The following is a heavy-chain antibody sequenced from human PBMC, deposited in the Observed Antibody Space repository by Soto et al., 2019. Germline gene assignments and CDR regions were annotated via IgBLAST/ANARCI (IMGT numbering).Heavy chain of an antibody. D-gene: IGHD2-21*01. V-gene: IGHV4-59*11. J-gene: IGHJ3*02. CDR3: ARGNDWKSSTFDI. CDR2: VYYSGAT. CDR1: GGSLTDHY. Sequence: QVQLQESDPGLVKPSETLSLTCTVAGGSLTDHYANWFRQSPGRGLQWIGYVYYSGATSYNPSLTSRVTMTVDAVKNQFSLKLRSVTAADTAVYFCARGNDWKSSTFDIWGQGTMVSVSS.